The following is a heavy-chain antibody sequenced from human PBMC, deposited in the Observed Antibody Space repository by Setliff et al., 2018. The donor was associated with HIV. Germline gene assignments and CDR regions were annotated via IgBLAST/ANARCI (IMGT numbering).Heavy chain of an antibody. CDR2: VDTDGSGT. CDR1: GFTLKNTW. CDR3: ATVFEV. J-gene: IGHJ3*01. Sequence: PGGSLSLSCSASGFTLKNTWMHWVRQAPGKGLMWVARVDTDGSGTSYADSVKGRFTISRDNAKNTLYLQMNTLRVEDTAVYYCATVFEVWGQGTMVTVSS. V-gene: IGHV3-74*01.